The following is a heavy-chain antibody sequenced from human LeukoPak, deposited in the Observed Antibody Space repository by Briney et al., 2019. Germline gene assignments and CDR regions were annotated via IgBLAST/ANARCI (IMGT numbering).Heavy chain of an antibody. V-gene: IGHV6-1*01. J-gene: IGHJ4*02. Sequence: SQTLSLTCAISGDSVSSNSAAWNWIRQSPSTGLEWVGRTYYRSKWYNDYALSVRGRITINPDTSKNQFSLQLNSMTPEDTAVYYCTRGWNSFDYWGQGTLVTVSS. CDR2: TYYRSKWYN. CDR1: GDSVSSNSAA. CDR3: TRGWNSFDY. D-gene: IGHD1-1*01.